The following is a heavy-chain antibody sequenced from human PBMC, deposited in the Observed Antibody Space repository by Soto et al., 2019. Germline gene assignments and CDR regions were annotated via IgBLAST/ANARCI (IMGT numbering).Heavy chain of an antibody. CDR1: GFTFSDYY. V-gene: IGHV3-11*06. J-gene: IGHJ4*02. D-gene: IGHD3-22*01. CDR2: ISSSSSYT. Sequence: LRLSCAASGFTFSDYYMSWIRQAPGKGLEWVSYISSSSSYTNYADSVKGRFTISRDNAKNSPYLQMNSLRAEDTAVYYCARGSPNYYYDSSGYYGYWGQGTLVTVSS. CDR3: ARGSPNYYYDSSGYYGY.